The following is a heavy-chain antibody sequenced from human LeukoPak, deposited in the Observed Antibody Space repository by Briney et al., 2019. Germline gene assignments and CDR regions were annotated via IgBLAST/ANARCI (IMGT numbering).Heavy chain of an antibody. CDR3: AKSSMALADFDY. V-gene: IGHV3-7*03. Sequence: PGGSLRLSCAASGFTFSSDWMSWVRQPPGKGLEWVANIKKDGSEKYYVDSVKGRFTISRDNAKNSLYLQMNSLRAEDTALYYCAKSSMALADFDYWGQGTLVTVSS. CDR1: GFTFSSDW. J-gene: IGHJ4*02. CDR2: IKKDGSEK.